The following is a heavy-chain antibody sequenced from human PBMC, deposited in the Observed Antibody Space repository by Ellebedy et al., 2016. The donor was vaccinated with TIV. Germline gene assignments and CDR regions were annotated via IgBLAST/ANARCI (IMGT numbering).Heavy chain of an antibody. CDR2: ISGSGGST. D-gene: IGHD3-16*01. CDR3: AKGGINAFDI. Sequence: GESLKISCAASGFTFSSYAMSWVRQAPGKGLEWVSAISGSGGSTYYADSVKGRFTISRDNSKNTLYLQMNSLRAEDTAVYYCAKGGINAFDIWGQGTMVTVSS. V-gene: IGHV3-23*01. CDR1: GFTFSSYA. J-gene: IGHJ3*02.